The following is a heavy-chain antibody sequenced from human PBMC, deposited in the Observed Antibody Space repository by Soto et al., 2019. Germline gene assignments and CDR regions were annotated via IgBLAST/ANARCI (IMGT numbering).Heavy chain of an antibody. Sequence: SETVSLTCTVSGGSISSYYWSWIRQRPGKGLEWIGYICYSGSTNYNPSLKSRVTISVATSKNQFSLKLSSVTAADTAVYSCAKGATTVWYDPWGQGTLVTVSS. CDR3: AKGATTVWYDP. D-gene: IGHD1-26*01. CDR1: GGSISSYY. V-gene: IGHV4-59*01. CDR2: ICYSGST. J-gene: IGHJ5*02.